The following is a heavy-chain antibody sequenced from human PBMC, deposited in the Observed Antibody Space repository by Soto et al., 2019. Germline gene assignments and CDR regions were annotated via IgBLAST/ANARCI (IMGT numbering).Heavy chain of an antibody. V-gene: IGHV1-2*02. J-gene: IGHJ5*02. CDR3: AREVVAATASENWFDP. Sequence: GASVKVSCKASGYTFTGYYMHWVRQAPGQGLEWMGWINPNSGGTNYAQKFQGRVTMTRDTSISTAYMELSRLRSDDTAVYYCAREVVAATASENWFDPWGQGTLVTVSS. CDR2: INPNSGGT. D-gene: IGHD2-15*01. CDR1: GYTFTGYY.